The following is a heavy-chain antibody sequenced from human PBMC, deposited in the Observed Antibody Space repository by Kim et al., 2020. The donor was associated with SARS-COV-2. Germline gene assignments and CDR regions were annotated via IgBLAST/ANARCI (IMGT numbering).Heavy chain of an antibody. CDR3: AKTLHYDSSGYYDYYGMDV. D-gene: IGHD3-22*01. V-gene: IGHV3-30*02. Sequence: GRFTISRDNSKNTLYLQMNSLRAEDTAVYYCAKTLHYDSSGYYDYYGMDVWGQGTTVTVSS. J-gene: IGHJ6*02.